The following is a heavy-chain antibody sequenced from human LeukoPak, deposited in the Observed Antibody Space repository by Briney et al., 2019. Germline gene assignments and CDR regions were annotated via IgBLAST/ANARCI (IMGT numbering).Heavy chain of an antibody. D-gene: IGHD3-22*01. CDR2: IYTGNST. Sequence: PGGSLRLSCAASIFTVTSNYMSWVRQAPGKGLEWVSVIYTGNSTYYADSVKGRFTISRDNSKNTLYLQMNSLRAEDTAMYYCARFENDYYSIDALDIWGQGTMVTVSS. CDR1: IFTVTSNY. J-gene: IGHJ3*02. V-gene: IGHV3-66*01. CDR3: ARFENDYYSIDALDI.